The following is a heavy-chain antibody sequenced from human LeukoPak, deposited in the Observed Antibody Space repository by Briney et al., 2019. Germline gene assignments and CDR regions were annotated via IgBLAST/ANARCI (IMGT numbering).Heavy chain of an antibody. CDR3: ARDRSYGEGYWFDP. CDR1: GFTFSSYW. CDR2: ITSDGTDT. Sequence: GGSLRLSCAASGFTFSSYWMHWVRQVPGKGPVWVSRITSDGTDTSYADSVKGRFSISRDNAKNTLYLQMNSLRVEDTAVYYCARDRSYGEGYWFDPWGQGTLVMVSS. V-gene: IGHV3-74*01. J-gene: IGHJ5*02. D-gene: IGHD3-16*01.